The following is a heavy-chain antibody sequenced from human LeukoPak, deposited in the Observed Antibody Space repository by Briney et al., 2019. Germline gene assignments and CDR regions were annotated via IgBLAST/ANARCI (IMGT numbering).Heavy chain of an antibody. J-gene: IGHJ4*02. CDR1: GFTVSSNY. CDR3: AIENYDILTGYYGDY. Sequence: GGSLRLSCAASGFTVSSNYMSWVRQAPGKGLEWVSVIYSGGSTYYADSVKGRFTISRDNSKNMLYLQMNILRAEDTAVYYCAIENYDILTGYYGDYWGQGTLVTVSS. D-gene: IGHD3-9*01. CDR2: IYSGGST. V-gene: IGHV3-66*01.